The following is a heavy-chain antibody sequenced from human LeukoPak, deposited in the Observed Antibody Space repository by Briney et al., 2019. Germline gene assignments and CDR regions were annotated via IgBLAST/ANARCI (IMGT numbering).Heavy chain of an antibody. Sequence: ASVKDSCKASGYTFTSYYMHWVRQAPGQGLECMGIIIPSGGSTIYAQKFQGGVTMTRDTSTSTVYMELSSLSSEDTAVYYCAKGELRFKEFDYWGQGTLVTVSS. CDR1: GYTFTSYY. CDR2: IIPSGGST. J-gene: IGHJ4*02. D-gene: IGHD3-3*01. CDR3: AKGELRFKEFDY. V-gene: IGHV1-46*01.